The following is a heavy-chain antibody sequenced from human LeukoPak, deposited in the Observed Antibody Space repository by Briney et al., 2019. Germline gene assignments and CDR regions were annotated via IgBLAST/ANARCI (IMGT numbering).Heavy chain of an antibody. D-gene: IGHD3-3*01. CDR2: ISAYNGNT. J-gene: IGHJ6*02. CDR1: GYTFTSYG. V-gene: IGHV1-18*01. Sequence: ASVKVSCKASGYTFTSYGISWVRQAPGQGLEWMGWISAYNGNTNYAQKLQGRVTMTRDTSTSTVYMELSSLRSEDTAVYYCAREPSNYDFGVVIIHYYGMDVWGQGTTVTVSS. CDR3: AREPSNYDFGVVIIHYYGMDV.